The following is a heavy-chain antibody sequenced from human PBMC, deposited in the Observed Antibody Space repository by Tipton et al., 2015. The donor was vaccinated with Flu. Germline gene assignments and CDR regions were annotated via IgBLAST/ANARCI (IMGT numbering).Heavy chain of an antibody. V-gene: IGHV1-2*02. CDR1: GYALTGHY. Sequence: QLVQSGAEVRKPGASVRVSCKASGYALTGHYMHWVRQAPGQGPEWMGWINPDSGDTKYAQRFQGRVTMTRDTSISSVYMELNRLTSDDTAVYYCVRLFRGTYHIDYWGQGTVVTVSP. D-gene: IGHD1-26*01. J-gene: IGHJ4*02. CDR3: VRLFRGTYHIDY. CDR2: INPDSGDT.